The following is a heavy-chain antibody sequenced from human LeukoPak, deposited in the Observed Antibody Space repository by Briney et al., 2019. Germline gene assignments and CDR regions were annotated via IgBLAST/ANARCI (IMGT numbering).Heavy chain of an antibody. CDR2: ISYDGSNK. J-gene: IGHJ4*02. V-gene: IGHV3-30-3*01. CDR3: ARVEMATISVGYFDY. Sequence: PGRSLRLSCAASGFTFSSYAMHWVRQAPGKGLEWVAVISYDGSNKYYADSVKGRFTISRDNSKNTLYLQMNSLSAEDTAVYYCARVEMATISVGYFDYWGQGTLVTVSS. D-gene: IGHD5-24*01. CDR1: GFTFSSYA.